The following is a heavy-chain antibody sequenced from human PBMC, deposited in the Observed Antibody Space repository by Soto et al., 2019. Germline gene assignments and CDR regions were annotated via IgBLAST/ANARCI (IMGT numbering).Heavy chain of an antibody. J-gene: IGHJ6*02. V-gene: IGHV3-48*01. CDR3: ASFFAWSMVRGYYYGMDV. CDR1: GFTFSSYS. CDR2: ISSSSSTI. Sequence: PGGSLRLSCAASGFTFSSYSTNWVRQAPGKGLEWVSYISSSSSTIYYADSVKGRFTISRDNAKNSLYLQMNSLRAEDTAVYYCASFFAWSMVRGYYYGMDVWGQGTTVTVSS. D-gene: IGHD3-10*01.